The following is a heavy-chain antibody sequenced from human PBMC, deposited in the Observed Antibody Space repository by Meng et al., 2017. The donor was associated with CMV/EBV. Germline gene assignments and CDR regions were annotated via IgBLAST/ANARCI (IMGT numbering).Heavy chain of an antibody. CDR1: GGSIGSSTFY. CDR2: IYYSGTT. CDR3: ARDQIFGLVIIDY. V-gene: IGHV4-39*07. J-gene: IGHJ4*02. D-gene: IGHD3/OR15-3a*01. Sequence: SETLSLTCTVSGGSIGSSTFYWGWVRQPPGKGLEWIGSIYYSGTTYYNPSPKSRVTISVDTSKNQFSLKLTSVTAADTAVYYCARDQIFGLVIIDYWGQGALVTVSS.